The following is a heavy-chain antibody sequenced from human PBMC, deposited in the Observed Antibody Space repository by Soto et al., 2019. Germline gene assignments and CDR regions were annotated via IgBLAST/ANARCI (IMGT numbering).Heavy chain of an antibody. J-gene: IGHJ4*02. CDR2: IYYSGST. CDR1: GGSISSYY. Sequence: QVQLQESGPGLVKPSETLSLTCTVSGGSISSYYWSWIRQPPGKGLEWIGYIYYSGSTNYNPSLKSRVTISVDTSNNQFSLKLSSVTAADTAVYYCARHPPSSVYYGAGGYFDYWGQGTLVTVSS. D-gene: IGHD3-10*01. CDR3: ARHPPSSVYYGAGGYFDY. V-gene: IGHV4-59*08.